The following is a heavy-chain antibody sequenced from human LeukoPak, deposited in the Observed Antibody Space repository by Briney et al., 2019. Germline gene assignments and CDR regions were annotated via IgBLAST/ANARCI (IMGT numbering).Heavy chain of an antibody. J-gene: IGHJ4*02. V-gene: IGHV4-31*03. CDR1: GGSISSGGYY. CDR2: ILYSGST. D-gene: IGHD1-26*01. CDR3: ARDSGSYFDY. Sequence: PSETLSLTGTVSGGSISSGGYYWSWIRQHPGKGLEWIGYILYSGSTYYNPSLKSRVTISVDTSKNQFSLKLSSVTAADTAVYYCARDSGSYFDYWGQGTLVTVSS.